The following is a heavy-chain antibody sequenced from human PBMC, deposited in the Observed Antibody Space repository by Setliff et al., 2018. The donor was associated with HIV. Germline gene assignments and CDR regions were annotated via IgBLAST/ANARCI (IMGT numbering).Heavy chain of an antibody. V-gene: IGHV1-18*01. Sequence: SVKVSCKASGYTFTSYGISWVRQAPGQGLEWMGWITGYNGNTNYAEKFQGRVTMTRDTSTSTVYMEPSSLRSEDTAVYYCARGSGSTPPNYYYYYYMDVWGKGTTVTVSS. CDR3: ARGSGSTPPNYYYYYYMDV. D-gene: IGHD3-10*01. CDR2: ITGYNGNT. J-gene: IGHJ6*03. CDR1: GYTFTSYG.